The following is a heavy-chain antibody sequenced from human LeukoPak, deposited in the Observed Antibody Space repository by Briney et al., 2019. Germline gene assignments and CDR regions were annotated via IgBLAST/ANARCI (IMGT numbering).Heavy chain of an antibody. CDR1: GYTFTSYG. V-gene: IGHV1-18*01. J-gene: IGHJ6*03. CDR3: ARETDLEFNYYYYMDV. Sequence: AASVKVSCKASGYTFTSYGISWVRQAPGQGLEWMGWISAYNGNTNYAQKLQGRVTMTTDTSTSTAYMELRSLRSHDTAVYYCARETDLEFNYYYYMDVWGKGTTVTVSS. CDR2: ISAYNGNT. D-gene: IGHD1-1*01.